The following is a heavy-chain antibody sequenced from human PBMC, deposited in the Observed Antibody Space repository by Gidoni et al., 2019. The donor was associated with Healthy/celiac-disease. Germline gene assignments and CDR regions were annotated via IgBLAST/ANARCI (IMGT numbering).Heavy chain of an antibody. D-gene: IGHD5-12*01. Sequence: QLQLVESGGDVVKPGRSLRLSCAASGFTFSNYGMPWVRQAPGKGLEWVAVIWYDGSNKYYADCVKGRVTISRDNSKNTLYLQMNSLRAEDTAVYYCARGGLRGIGYFDLWGRGTLVTVSS. CDR1: GFTFSNYG. CDR3: ARGGLRGIGYFDL. CDR2: IWYDGSNK. V-gene: IGHV3-33*01. J-gene: IGHJ2*01.